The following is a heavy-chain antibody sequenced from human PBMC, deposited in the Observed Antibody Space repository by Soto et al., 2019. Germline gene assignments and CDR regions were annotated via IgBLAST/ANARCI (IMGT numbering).Heavy chain of an antibody. Sequence: QVQLVQSGAEVKKPGASVKVSCKASGYTFTGYYMHWVRQAPGQGLEWMGWINPNSGGTNYAQKFQGWVTMTRDTSISTAYMELSRLRSDDTAVYYCAKDNVLWSIKENFGYWGQGTLVTVSS. CDR2: INPNSGGT. V-gene: IGHV1-2*04. CDR3: AKDNVLWSIKENFGY. J-gene: IGHJ4*02. CDR1: GYTFTGYY. D-gene: IGHD2-21*01.